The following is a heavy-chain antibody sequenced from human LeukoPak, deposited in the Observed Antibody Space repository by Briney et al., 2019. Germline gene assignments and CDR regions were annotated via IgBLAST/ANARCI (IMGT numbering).Heavy chain of an antibody. V-gene: IGHV1-2*02. CDR1: GYTFTGYY. CDR3: ARPKRIVGATDQFDY. J-gene: IGHJ4*02. CDR2: INPNSGGT. D-gene: IGHD1-26*01. Sequence: GASVKVSCKASGYTFTGYYMHWVRQAPGQGLEWMGWINPNSGGTNYAQKFQGRVTMTRDTSISTAYMELNRLRSDDTAVYYCARPKRIVGATDQFDYWGQGTLVTVSS.